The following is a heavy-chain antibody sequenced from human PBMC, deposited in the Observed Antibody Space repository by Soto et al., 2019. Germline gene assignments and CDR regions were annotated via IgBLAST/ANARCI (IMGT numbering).Heavy chain of an antibody. J-gene: IGHJ4*02. CDR2: ISAYNGNT. D-gene: IGHD3-10*01. V-gene: IGHV1-18*04. Sequence: GASVKVSCKASGYTFTSYGISWVRRAPGQGLEWMGWISAYNGNTNYAQKLQGRVTMTTDTSTSTAYMELRSLRSDDTAVYYCARLKSYELLWFGPDYWGQGTLVTVSS. CDR1: GYTFTSYG. CDR3: ARLKSYELLWFGPDY.